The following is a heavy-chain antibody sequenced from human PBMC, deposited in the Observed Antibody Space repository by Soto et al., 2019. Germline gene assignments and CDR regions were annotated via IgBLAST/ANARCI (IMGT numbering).Heavy chain of an antibody. Sequence: QVQLVESGGGVVQPGRSLRLSCAASGFTFSSYAMHWVRQAPGKGLEWVAVISYDGSNKYYADSVKGRFTISRDNSKNTLYLQMNSLRAEDTAVYYCARAGSSSYYYYYYGMDVWGQGTTVTVSS. CDR2: ISYDGSNK. D-gene: IGHD6-6*01. CDR1: GFTFSSYA. CDR3: ARAGSSSYYYYYYGMDV. J-gene: IGHJ6*02. V-gene: IGHV3-30-3*01.